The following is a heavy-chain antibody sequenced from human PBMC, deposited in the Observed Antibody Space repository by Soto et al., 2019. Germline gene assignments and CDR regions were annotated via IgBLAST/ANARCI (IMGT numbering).Heavy chain of an antibody. J-gene: IGHJ4*02. Sequence: EVQLVESGGGLVQPGGSLKLSCAVSGFTFSGSAMHWVRQASGKGLEWVGRIRSKANRYATAYAASVKGRFTISRDDSKNTAYLQMISLITEDTAVYYCTSSVVLRSLDYFDYWGQGTRVNVSS. CDR3: TSSVVLRSLDYFDY. CDR2: IRSKANRYAT. CDR1: GFTFSGSA. V-gene: IGHV3-73*01. D-gene: IGHD4-17*01.